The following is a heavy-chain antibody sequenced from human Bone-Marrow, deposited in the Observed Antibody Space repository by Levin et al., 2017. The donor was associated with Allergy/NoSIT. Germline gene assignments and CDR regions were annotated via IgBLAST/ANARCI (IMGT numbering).Heavy chain of an antibody. J-gene: IGHJ4*02. CDR1: GFSLTDHT. D-gene: IGHD2-21*01. Sequence: AGGSLRLSCKASGFSLTDHTMNWVRQAPGQGLEYMGRINTITGDPTYAQGFSGRFVFSSDSSVSTAFLQIYSLEAEDTAVYYCAREAIFAVAFDLWGQGTRVTVSS. CDR2: INTITGDP. V-gene: IGHV7-4-1*01. CDR3: AREAIFAVAFDL.